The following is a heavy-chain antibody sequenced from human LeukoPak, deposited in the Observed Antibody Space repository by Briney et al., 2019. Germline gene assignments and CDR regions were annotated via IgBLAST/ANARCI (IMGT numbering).Heavy chain of an antibody. J-gene: IGHJ4*02. Sequence: SQTLSLTCTVSGGSISSGDYYRSWIRQPPGKDLEWIGYIYYSGSTYYNPSLKSRVPISVDTSKNQFSLKLSSVTAADTAVYYCARALPEDGYCSNTRCQKYFDYWGQGTLVTVSS. V-gene: IGHV4-30-4*01. D-gene: IGHD2-2*01. CDR3: ARALPEDGYCSNTRCQKYFDY. CDR1: GGSISSGDYY. CDR2: IYYSGST.